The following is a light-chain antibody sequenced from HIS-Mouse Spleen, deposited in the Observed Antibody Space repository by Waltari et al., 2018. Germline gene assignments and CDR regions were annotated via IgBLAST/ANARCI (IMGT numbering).Light chain of an antibody. CDR3: LLSYSGARV. CDR2: DTS. CDR1: PGAVTRGHS. Sequence: QAVVTQEPSLTVSPGGTVTLTSGSSPGAVTRGHSPYWFQHNPGQAPRTLIYDTSNKHSWTPARFSGSLLGGKAALTLSGAQPEDEAEYYCLLSYSGARVFGGGTKLTVL. J-gene: IGLJ3*02. V-gene: IGLV7-46*01.